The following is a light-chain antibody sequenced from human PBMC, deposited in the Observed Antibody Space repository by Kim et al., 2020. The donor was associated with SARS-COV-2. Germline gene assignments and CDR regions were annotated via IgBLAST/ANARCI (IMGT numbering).Light chain of an antibody. Sequence: QAVVTQEPSLTVSPGGTVTLTCASSTEAVTSGYSPHWFQQKPGQAPRALIYSTNNRHSWTPSRFSGSLLGGKAALTLSDVQPEDEAEYYCLLHYEDPLHWIFGGGTQLTVL. CDR2: STN. CDR1: TEAVTSGYS. J-gene: IGLJ2*01. V-gene: IGLV7-43*01. CDR3: LLHYEDPLHWI.